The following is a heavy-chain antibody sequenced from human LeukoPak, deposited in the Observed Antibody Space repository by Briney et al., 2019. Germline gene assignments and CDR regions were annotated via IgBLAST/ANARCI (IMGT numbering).Heavy chain of an antibody. CDR1: GDSVSSDSYY. CDR3: ARDRRGYYDSSGYFDY. CDR2: IDYSGST. D-gene: IGHD3-22*01. V-gene: IGHV4-61*01. Sequence: SETLSLTCTVSGDSVSSDSYYWSWIRQPPGKGLEWIAYIDYSGSTKYNPSLKSRVTITLDTSKNQFSLKLSSVTAADTAVYYCARDRRGYYDSSGYFDYWGQGTLVSVSS. J-gene: IGHJ4*02.